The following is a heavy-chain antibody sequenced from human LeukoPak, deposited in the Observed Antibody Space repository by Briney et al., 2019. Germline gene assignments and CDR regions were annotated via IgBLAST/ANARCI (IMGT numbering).Heavy chain of an antibody. CDR3: ARRYYYDSSGYYYGY. J-gene: IGHJ4*02. D-gene: IGHD3-22*01. V-gene: IGHV3-30*14. CDR1: GFTFSSYA. CDR2: ISYDGSNK. Sequence: PGRSLSLSCAASGFTFSSYAMHWVRQAPGEGLEWVAVISYDGSNKYYADSVKGRFTISRDNSKNTLYLQMNSLRAEDTAVYYCARRYYYDSSGYYYGYWGQGTLVTVSS.